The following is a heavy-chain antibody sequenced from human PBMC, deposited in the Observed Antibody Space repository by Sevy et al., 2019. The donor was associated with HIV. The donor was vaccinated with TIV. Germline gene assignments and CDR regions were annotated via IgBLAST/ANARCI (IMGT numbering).Heavy chain of an antibody. Sequence: GGSLRLSCAASGFTFNKYGMCWVRQAPGKGLEWVSFISSSAISTYYADSVKGRFTISRDNSKNTLFLQMNRLRAEDTAVYYCAKVKIAAVPGSGDFDYWGQGTLVTVSS. V-gene: IGHV3-23*01. CDR1: GFTFNKYG. CDR3: AKVKIAAVPGSGDFDY. CDR2: ISSSAIST. D-gene: IGHD6-19*01. J-gene: IGHJ4*02.